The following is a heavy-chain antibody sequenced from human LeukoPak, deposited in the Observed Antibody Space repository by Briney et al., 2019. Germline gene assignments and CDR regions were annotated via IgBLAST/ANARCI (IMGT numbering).Heavy chain of an antibody. V-gene: IGHV3-33*01. J-gene: IGHJ4*02. CDR1: VFTFGSYD. CDR2: IWYDGSNK. CDR3: ARDKDWTFDY. D-gene: IGHD3/OR15-3a*01. Sequence: RGSLRLSRAASVFTFGSYDMHWVGQAPGKGLEGVAVIWYDGSNKYYADSVKGRFTISRDISKNTLYLQMNSLRAEDTAVYYCARDKDWTFDYWGQGTLVTVSS.